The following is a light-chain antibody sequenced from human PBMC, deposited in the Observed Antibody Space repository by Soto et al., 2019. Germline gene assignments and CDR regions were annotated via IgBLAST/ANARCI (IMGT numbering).Light chain of an antibody. CDR2: DVS. J-gene: IGLJ2*01. CDR1: SSDVGGYNY. V-gene: IGLV2-14*01. CDR3: SSYTSSSTLVV. Sequence: QSVLTQPASVSGSPGQSITISCTGTSSDVGGYNYASWYQQHPGKAPKLMICDVSNRPSGVSNRFSGSKSGNTASLTISGLQAEDEADYYCSSYTSSSTLVVFGGGTKLTVL.